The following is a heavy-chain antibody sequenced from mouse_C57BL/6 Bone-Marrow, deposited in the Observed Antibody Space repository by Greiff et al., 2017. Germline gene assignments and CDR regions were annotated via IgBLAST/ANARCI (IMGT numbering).Heavy chain of an antibody. J-gene: IGHJ3*01. Sequence: QVQLQQPGAELVRPGTSVKLSCKASGYTFTSYWMHWVKQRPGQGLEWIGVIDPSDSYTNYNQKFKGKATLTVDTSSSTAYMQLSSLTSEDSAVYYCARAGGNSGVAYWGQGTLVTVSA. D-gene: IGHD2-1*01. CDR2: IDPSDSYT. CDR1: GYTFTSYW. CDR3: ARAGGNSGVAY. V-gene: IGHV1-59*01.